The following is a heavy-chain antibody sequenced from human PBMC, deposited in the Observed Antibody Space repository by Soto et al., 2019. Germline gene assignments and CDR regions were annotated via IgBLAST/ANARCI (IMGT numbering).Heavy chain of an antibody. CDR1: GFTFSSYW. V-gene: IGHV3-7*01. Sequence: GGSLRLSCAASGFTFSSYWMSWVRQAPGKGLEWVANIKQDGSEKYYVDSVKGRFTISRDNAKNSLYLQMNSLRAEDTAVYYCARDTGYSSSWYFASEYYFDYWGHGTLATVSS. J-gene: IGHJ4*01. CDR3: ARDTGYSSSWYFASEYYFDY. D-gene: IGHD6-13*01. CDR2: IKQDGSEK.